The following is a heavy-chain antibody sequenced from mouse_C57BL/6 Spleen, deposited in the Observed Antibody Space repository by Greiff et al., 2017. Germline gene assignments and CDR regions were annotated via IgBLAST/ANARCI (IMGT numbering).Heavy chain of an antibody. CDR3: ARGSPDYFDY. CDR1: GYSFTGYY. Sequence: EVQLVESGPELVKPGASVKISCKASGYSFTGYYMNWVKQSPEKSLEWIGEINPSTGGTTYNQKFKAKATLTVDKSSSTAYMQLKSLTSEDSAVYYCARGSPDYFDYWGQGTTLTVSS. V-gene: IGHV1-42*01. CDR2: INPSTGGT. J-gene: IGHJ2*01.